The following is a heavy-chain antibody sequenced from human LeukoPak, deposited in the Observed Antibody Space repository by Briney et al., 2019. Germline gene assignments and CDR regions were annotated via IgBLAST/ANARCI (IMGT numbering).Heavy chain of an antibody. Sequence: PGGSLRLSCAASGFTFSSYAMHWVRQAPGKGLEWVSAISGSGGSTYYADSVKGRFTISRDNSKNTLYLQMNSLRAEDTAVYYCAKDFRSISGLGWFDPWGQGTLVTVSS. D-gene: IGHD1-26*01. CDR2: ISGSGGST. V-gene: IGHV3-23*01. CDR1: GFTFSSYA. CDR3: AKDFRSISGLGWFDP. J-gene: IGHJ5*02.